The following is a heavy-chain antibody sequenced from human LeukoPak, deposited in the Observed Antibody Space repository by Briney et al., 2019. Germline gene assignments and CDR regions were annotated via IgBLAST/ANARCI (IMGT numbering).Heavy chain of an antibody. V-gene: IGHV4-39*07. J-gene: IGHJ5*02. CDR3: AREPDA. Sequence: SETLSLTCTVSGDSISGSIYHWGWIRQPPAKGLEWLGTVFHTGSAFYNPSLRGRTTVSVDTSTNQLSLKLTSVTGADSAVYYCAREPDAWGQGTLVAVSS. CDR1: GDSISGSIYH. CDR2: VFHTGSA.